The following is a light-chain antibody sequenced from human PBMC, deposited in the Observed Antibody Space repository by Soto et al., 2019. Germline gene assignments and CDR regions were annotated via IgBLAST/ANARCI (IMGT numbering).Light chain of an antibody. Sequence: DIEMTQSPSTLSASVGDTVTITCRASPTASYWLAWYQHKPGKVPRLLIFDASKLVSGVPSRFSGSGSGSDFTLTISTLXXXXXXXYYCQQYNSHSRTFGQGTKVEIK. V-gene: IGKV1-5*01. J-gene: IGKJ1*01. CDR3: QQYNSHSRT. CDR1: PTASYW. CDR2: DAS.